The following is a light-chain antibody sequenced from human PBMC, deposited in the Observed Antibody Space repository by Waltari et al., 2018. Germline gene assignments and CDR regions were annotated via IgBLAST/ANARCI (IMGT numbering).Light chain of an antibody. CDR3: CSYAGSGTLDVV. CDR2: EVT. J-gene: IGLJ2*01. Sequence: QSALTQPASVSGSPGQSITISCTGASSDFGSYNLVSWYQQHPGKAPKVMIYEVTKRPSGVSDRFSGSRSGNPASRTISGLQPEDEADYYCCSYAGSGTLDVVFGGGTKLTVL. V-gene: IGLV2-23*02. CDR1: SSDFGSYNL.